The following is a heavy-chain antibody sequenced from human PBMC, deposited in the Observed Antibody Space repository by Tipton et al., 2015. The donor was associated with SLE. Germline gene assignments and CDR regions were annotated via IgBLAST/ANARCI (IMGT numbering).Heavy chain of an antibody. CDR2: ISPGDSAT. D-gene: IGHD3-10*01. Sequence: QLVQSGAEVKKPGESLRIFCKASGYTFSTYWIGWVRQMPGKGLEWMGIISPGDSATRYSPSFQGQVTVSFDGSISTAYLQWSSLQASDTAMYYCAAAGEGLYWGQGTLVTVSS. CDR1: GYTFSTYW. CDR3: AAAGEGLY. V-gene: IGHV5-51*03. J-gene: IGHJ4*02.